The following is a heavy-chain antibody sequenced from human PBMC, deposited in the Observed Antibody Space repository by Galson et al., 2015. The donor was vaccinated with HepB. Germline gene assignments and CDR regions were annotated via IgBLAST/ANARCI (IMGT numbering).Heavy chain of an antibody. D-gene: IGHD3-16*01. CDR3: ARHETPGGDFDL. Sequence: SETLSLTCTVSGGFISSIGYFWVWIRQPPGKGPEWIGSIYYGGSAYYNPSLKSRVIISVDTSKNQFFLKLNSVTAADTAVYYCARHETPGGDFDLWGRGALVTVSS. CDR2: IYYGGSA. CDR1: GGFISSIGYF. V-gene: IGHV4-39*01. J-gene: IGHJ2*01.